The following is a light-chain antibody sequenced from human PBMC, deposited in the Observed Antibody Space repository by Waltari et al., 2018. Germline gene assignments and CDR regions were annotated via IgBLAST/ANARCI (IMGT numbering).Light chain of an antibody. J-gene: IGKJ2*03. CDR2: DAS. Sequence: EKVLTQSPATLSVSPGERVALSCRASQSVANNLAWYQQRPGQAPRLVIYDASTRASGIPARFSGSGSGTEFTLTISGLQSEDCALYYCQQYNDGYSFGQGTKLEIK. V-gene: IGKV3-15*01. CDR3: QQYNDGYS. CDR1: QSVANN.